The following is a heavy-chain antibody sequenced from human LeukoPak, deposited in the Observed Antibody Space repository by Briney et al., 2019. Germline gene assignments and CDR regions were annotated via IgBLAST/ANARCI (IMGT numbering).Heavy chain of an antibody. CDR1: GGSISSYY. Sequence: SETLSHTCTVSGGSISSYYWSWIRQPAGKGLEWIGYIYYSGSTNYNPSLKGRVTISVDTSKNQFSLKLSSVTAADTAVYYCARDQDYPDAFDIWGQGTMVTVSS. CDR2: IYYSGST. J-gene: IGHJ3*02. CDR3: ARDQDYPDAFDI. V-gene: IGHV4-59*01. D-gene: IGHD3-16*01.